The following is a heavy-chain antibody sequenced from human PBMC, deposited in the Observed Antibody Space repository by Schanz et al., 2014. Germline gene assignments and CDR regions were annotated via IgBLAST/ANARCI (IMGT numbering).Heavy chain of an antibody. CDR1: GGSISSGGYT. D-gene: IGHD3-10*01. J-gene: IGHJ4*02. Sequence: QVQLQESGPGLVKPSQTLSLTCAVSGGSISSGGYTWSWIRQPPGKGLEWIGYIYYSGSPYYNPSLKSRVTISVDTSKTQFSLMLGSVTAADTAVYYCATGSGDFDHWGQGIQVTVSS. CDR3: ATGSGDFDH. V-gene: IGHV4-30-4*07. CDR2: IYYSGSP.